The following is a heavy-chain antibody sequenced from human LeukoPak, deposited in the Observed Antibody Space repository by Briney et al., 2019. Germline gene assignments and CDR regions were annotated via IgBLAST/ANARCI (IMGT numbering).Heavy chain of an antibody. CDR3: ARGPVVPAAIARAIFDY. J-gene: IGHJ4*02. D-gene: IGHD2-2*02. CDR2: INPSGGST. V-gene: IGHV1-46*01. Sequence: ASVKVSCKASGYTFTSYDINWVRQATGQGLEWMGIINPSGGSTSYAQKFQGRVTMTRDTSTSTVYMELSSLRSEDTAVYYCARGPVVPAAIARAIFDYWGQGTLVTVSS. CDR1: GYTFTSYD.